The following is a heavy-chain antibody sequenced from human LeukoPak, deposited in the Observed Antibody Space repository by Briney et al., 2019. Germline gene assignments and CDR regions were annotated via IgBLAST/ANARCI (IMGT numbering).Heavy chain of an antibody. Sequence: GASVKVSCKVSGYTLIELPMHWVRQAPGKGLEWMGGSDPEEGETIYAQKFQGRVTMTEDTSTDTAYMELSSLRSEDTAVYYCATDRLRTMVRGVLRSLEGFDSWGQGTLVTVSS. CDR3: ATDRLRTMVRGVLRSLEGFDS. CDR1: GYTLIELP. J-gene: IGHJ5*01. CDR2: SDPEEGET. V-gene: IGHV1-24*01. D-gene: IGHD3-10*01.